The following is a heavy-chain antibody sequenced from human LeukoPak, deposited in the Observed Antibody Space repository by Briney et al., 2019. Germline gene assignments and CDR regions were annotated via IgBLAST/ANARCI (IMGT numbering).Heavy chain of an antibody. D-gene: IGHD4-11*01. J-gene: IGHJ4*02. Sequence: ASVKVSCKASGYTFTSYGIIWVRQAPGQGLEWMGWISAYNGNTSYAQKLQGRVTMTTDTSTSTAYMELRSLRSDDTAVYYCARVDYSRYFDYWGQGTLVTVSS. V-gene: IGHV1-18*01. CDR2: ISAYNGNT. CDR3: ARVDYSRYFDY. CDR1: GYTFTSYG.